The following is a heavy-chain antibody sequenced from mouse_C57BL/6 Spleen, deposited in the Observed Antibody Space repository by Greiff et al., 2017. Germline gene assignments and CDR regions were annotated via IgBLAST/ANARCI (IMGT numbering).Heavy chain of an antibody. D-gene: IGHD2-4*01. CDR2: IAPSDSYT. Sequence: QVQLKQPGAELVMPGASVKLSCKASGYTFTSYWMHWVKQRPGQGLEWIGEIAPSDSYTNYNLKFKGKSKLTVDKSSSTAYMQLSSLTSEDSAVYYCARRGYDYDYYAMYYWGQGTSVTVSS. V-gene: IGHV1-69*01. J-gene: IGHJ4*01. CDR3: ARRGYDYDYYAMYY. CDR1: GYTFTSYW.